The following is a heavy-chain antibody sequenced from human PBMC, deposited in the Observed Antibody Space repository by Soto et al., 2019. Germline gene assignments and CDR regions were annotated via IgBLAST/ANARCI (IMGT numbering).Heavy chain of an antibody. V-gene: IGHV1-69*05. CDR1: GGTFSSYA. Sequence: QVQLVQSGAEVKKPGSSVKVSCKASGGTFSSYAISWVRQSPGQGLEWMGGVIPIFGTANYAQKFQGRVTITPDESTSTPYMERSSLRSDDTAVYYCAVTTRGLLDYWGQGTLVTVSS. J-gene: IGHJ4*02. D-gene: IGHD2-2*01. CDR2: VIPIFGTA. CDR3: AVTTRGLLDY.